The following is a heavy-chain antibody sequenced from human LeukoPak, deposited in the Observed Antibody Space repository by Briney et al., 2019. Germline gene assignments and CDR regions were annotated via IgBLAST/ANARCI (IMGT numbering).Heavy chain of an antibody. CDR1: GFTFSSYA. CDR2: ISGSGGSA. CDR3: AKRRYSSSWEADY. D-gene: IGHD6-13*01. V-gene: IGHV3-23*01. J-gene: IGHJ4*02. Sequence: GGSLRLSCAASGFTFSSYAMSWVRQAPGKGLEWVSAISGSGGSAYYADSVKGRFTISRDNSKNTLYLQMNSLRAEDTAVYYCAKRRYSSSWEADYWGQGTLVTVSS.